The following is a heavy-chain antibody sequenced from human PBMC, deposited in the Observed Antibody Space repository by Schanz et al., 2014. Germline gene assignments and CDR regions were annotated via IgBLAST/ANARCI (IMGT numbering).Heavy chain of an antibody. CDR1: GGDIGNYY. CDR2: IHQSGGT. CDR3: ARLNYDSSGYPYYYGMDV. D-gene: IGHD3-22*01. Sequence: QVQLQESGPGLVKPSETLSLTCSVSGGDIGNYYWSWIRQPPGKGLEWIGYIHQSGGTNYNPSLKSRVTILFHTSKNQFPLRLPSRPAADTAVYYCARLNYDSSGYPYYYGMDVWGQGTTVTVSS. J-gene: IGHJ6*02. V-gene: IGHV4-59*08.